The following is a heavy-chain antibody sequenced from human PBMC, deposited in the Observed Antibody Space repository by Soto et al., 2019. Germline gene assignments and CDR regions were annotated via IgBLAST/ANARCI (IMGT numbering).Heavy chain of an antibody. CDR3: ARDGDDFFYYYYMDV. CDR1: GFTFSSYG. Sequence: GGSLRLSCAASGFTFSSYGMHWVRQAPGKGLEWVAVIWYDGSNKYYADSVKGRFTISRDNSKNTLYLQMNSLRAEDTAVYYCARDGDDFFYYYYMDVWGKGTTVTVSS. J-gene: IGHJ6*03. V-gene: IGHV3-33*01. D-gene: IGHD3-3*01. CDR2: IWYDGSNK.